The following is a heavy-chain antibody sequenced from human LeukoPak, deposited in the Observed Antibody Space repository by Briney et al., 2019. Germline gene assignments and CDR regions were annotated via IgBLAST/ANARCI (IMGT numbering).Heavy chain of an antibody. CDR3: VRAIIEYCTSTTCPTNAFDF. CDR1: GYTFTDYY. D-gene: IGHD2-2*01. CDR2: INPSSGDA. J-gene: IGHJ3*01. V-gene: IGHV1-2*06. Sequence: ASVKVSCKASGYTFTDYYMHWVRQAPGQGLEWMGRINPSSGDANYPQNFRGRVTMTRDTSRNIAYMELSSLRPDDTAVYYCVRAIIEYCTSTTCPTNAFDFWGQGTMVTVSS.